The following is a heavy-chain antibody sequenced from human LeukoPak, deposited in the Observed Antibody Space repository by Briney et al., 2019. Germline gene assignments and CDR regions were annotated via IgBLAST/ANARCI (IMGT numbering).Heavy chain of an antibody. D-gene: IGHD5-18*01. CDR2: IYRSGST. V-gene: IGHV4-38-2*02. J-gene: IGHJ4*02. CDR3: PRTDQSGYSFGSDFDY. CDR1: SYSINSGYY. Sequence: SETLSLTCTVSSYSINSGYYWGWIRQPPGKGLEWIGNIYRSGSTYYNPSLESRVTISIDTSKNQFSLRLRSVTASDTAVYYCPRTDQSGYSFGSDFDYWGQGTLVTVSS.